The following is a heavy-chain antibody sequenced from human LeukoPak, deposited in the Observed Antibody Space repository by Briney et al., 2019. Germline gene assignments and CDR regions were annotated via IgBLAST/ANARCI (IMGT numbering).Heavy chain of an antibody. CDR1: GYSFTNYW. CDR3: ASSKSSSWYPFYLDY. V-gene: IGHV5-51*01. D-gene: IGHD6-13*01. Sequence: GESLKISCKASGYSFTNYWIGWVRQMPGKGLEWMGSIYPGDSDTRYSPSFQGQVTISADKSFSTAYLQWSSLKASDTAIYYCASSKSSSWYPFYLDYWGQGTLVTVSS. J-gene: IGHJ4*02. CDR2: IYPGDSDT.